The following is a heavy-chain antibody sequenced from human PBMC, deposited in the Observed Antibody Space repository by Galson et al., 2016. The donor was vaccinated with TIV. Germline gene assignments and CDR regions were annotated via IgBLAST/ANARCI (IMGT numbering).Heavy chain of an antibody. V-gene: IGHV4-59*08. CDR2: IYYSGST. Sequence: ETLSLPCTVSGGSISNHYWSWIRQPPGKGLEWIGYIYYSGSTSYNPSLKSRVTISLDKPKSQFSLKLNSVTAADTALYYCARLDTALDYWGQGTLVTVSS. J-gene: IGHJ4*02. CDR1: GGSISNHY. CDR3: ARLDTALDY. D-gene: IGHD5-18*01.